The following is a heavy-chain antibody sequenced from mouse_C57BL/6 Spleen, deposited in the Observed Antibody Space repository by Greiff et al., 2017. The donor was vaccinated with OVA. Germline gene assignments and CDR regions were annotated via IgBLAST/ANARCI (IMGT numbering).Heavy chain of an antibody. J-gene: IGHJ3*01. D-gene: IGHD2-4*01. CDR3: ARNQAYDYDVWFAY. CDR1: GYTFTSYC. Sequence: QVQLQQSGAELVKPGASVKMSCKASGYTFTSYCITWVKQRPGQGLEWIGDIYPGSGSTNYNEKFKSKATLTVDTSSSTAYMQLSSLTSEDSAVYYCARNQAYDYDVWFAYWGQGTLVTVSA. V-gene: IGHV1-55*01. CDR2: IYPGSGST.